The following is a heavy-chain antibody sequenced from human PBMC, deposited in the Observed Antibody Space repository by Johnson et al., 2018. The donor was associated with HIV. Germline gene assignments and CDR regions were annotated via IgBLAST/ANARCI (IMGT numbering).Heavy chain of an antibody. Sequence: VQLVESGGGLVQPGGSLRLSCAASGFTLSDHYMDWVRQAAGKGLEWVGRTRNKANSYTTEYAASVKGRFTISRDDSKNSLYLQMNSLKTEDTAVYYCTTGFAAFDIWGQGTMVTVSS. CDR3: TTGFAAFDI. CDR2: TRNKANSYTT. J-gene: IGHJ3*02. V-gene: IGHV3-72*01. CDR1: GFTLSDHY.